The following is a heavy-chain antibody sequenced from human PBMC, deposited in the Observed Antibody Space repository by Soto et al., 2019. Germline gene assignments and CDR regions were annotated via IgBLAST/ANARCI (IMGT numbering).Heavy chain of an antibody. CDR3: ARVLILSYFDY. CDR2: VSGSGSRT. J-gene: IGHJ4*02. D-gene: IGHD3-3*01. Sequence: EVQLLESGGGVVQPGGSLRLSCVASGFDFTTYAMSWVRQAPGKGLEWVSGVSGSGSRTYYAVSVRGRFTISRDNSKNTLHLHISSLGAKATADYYSARVLILSYFDYWGQGTLVTVSS. CDR1: GFDFTTYA. V-gene: IGHV3-23*01.